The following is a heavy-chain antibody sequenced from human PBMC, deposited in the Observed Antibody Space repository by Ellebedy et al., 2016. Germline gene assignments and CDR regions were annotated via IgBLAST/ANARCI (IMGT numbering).Heavy chain of an antibody. D-gene: IGHD1-26*01. CDR2: ISTSSSYI. CDR1: GFSLSGYN. CDR3: ARDRVVGATRVTVFDY. Sequence: GESLKLSXAASGFSLSGYNMNWVRQAPGKGLEWVSSISTSSSYIFYADSLKGRFTISRDNAKNSLYLQMNSLTAEDTAVYYCARDRVVGATRVTVFDYWGQGTLVTVSS. V-gene: IGHV3-21*01. J-gene: IGHJ4*02.